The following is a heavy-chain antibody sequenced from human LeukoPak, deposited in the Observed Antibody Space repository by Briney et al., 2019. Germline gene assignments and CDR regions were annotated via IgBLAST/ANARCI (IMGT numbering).Heavy chain of an antibody. D-gene: IGHD5-18*01. V-gene: IGHV4-39*01. Sequence: KSSETLSLTCTVSGGSISSTYYYWGWIRRPPGKGLEWIGSIYFSGSTYYNPSLKSRVTISVDTSKNQFSLKVSSVTAADTAVYYCARHDSGYSYGFDYWGQGTLVTVSS. J-gene: IGHJ4*02. CDR1: GGSISSTYYY. CDR2: IYFSGST. CDR3: ARHDSGYSYGFDY.